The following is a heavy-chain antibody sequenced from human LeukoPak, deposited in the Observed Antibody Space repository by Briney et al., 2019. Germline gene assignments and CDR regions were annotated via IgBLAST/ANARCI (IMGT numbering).Heavy chain of an antibody. CDR3: AKAGDIRYQQNYYFDY. CDR2: IRHDGFNK. V-gene: IGHV3-30*02. CDR1: GFTFSNYA. J-gene: IGHJ4*02. D-gene: IGHD3-10*01. Sequence: PGGPLRLSCSPSGFTFSNYAMHWVRQAPGKGLEWVAFIRHDGFNKYYADSVKGRFTISRDNSKNTLYLQMNSLRAEDTAVFYCAKAGDIRYQQNYYFDYWGQGTLVTVSS.